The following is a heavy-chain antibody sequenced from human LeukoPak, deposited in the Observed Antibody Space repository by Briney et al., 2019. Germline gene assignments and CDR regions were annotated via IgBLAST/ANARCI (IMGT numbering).Heavy chain of an antibody. J-gene: IGHJ4*02. CDR3: AREGADCGGDCYYYFDY. Sequence: ASAKVSCKASGYTFTSYAMNWVRQAPGQGLEWMGWINTNTGNPTYAQGFTGRFVFSLDTSVSTAYLQISSLKAEDTAVYYCAREGADCGGDCYYYFDYWGQGTLVTVSS. CDR2: INTNTGNP. CDR1: GYTFTSYA. V-gene: IGHV7-4-1*02. D-gene: IGHD2-21*02.